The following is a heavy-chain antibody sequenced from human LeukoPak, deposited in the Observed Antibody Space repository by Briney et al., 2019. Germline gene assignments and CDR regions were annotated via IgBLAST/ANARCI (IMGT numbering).Heavy chain of an antibody. Sequence: PSETLSLTCTVSGGSISSGGYYWSWIRQHPGKGLEWIGNIYYSGNAYYNPSLKSRVSISVDTSKNQFSLKLSSVTAADTAVYYCARAGYDSSGYSTYYFDYWGQGTLVTVSS. CDR2: IYYSGNA. V-gene: IGHV4-31*03. CDR1: GGSISSGGYY. J-gene: IGHJ4*02. CDR3: ARAGYDSSGYSTYYFDY. D-gene: IGHD3-22*01.